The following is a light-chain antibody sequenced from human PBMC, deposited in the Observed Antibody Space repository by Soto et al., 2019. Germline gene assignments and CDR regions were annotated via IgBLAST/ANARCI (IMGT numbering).Light chain of an antibody. CDR3: QRYNSAPLS. V-gene: IGKV1-27*01. Sequence: DVQMTQSPSSLSASVGDRVTITCRANQGIAPYLAWFQQKPWKVPKLLIYAASTLQSGVPSRFSGSGSGTDFTITISSLQPEDVATYYCQRYNSAPLSFGGGTKVEIK. CDR2: AAS. J-gene: IGKJ4*01. CDR1: QGIAPY.